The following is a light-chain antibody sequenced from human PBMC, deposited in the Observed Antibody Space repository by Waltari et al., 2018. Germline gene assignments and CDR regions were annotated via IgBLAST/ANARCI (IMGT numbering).Light chain of an antibody. Sequence: DIVMTQSPDTLAVSLGESATINCTSSLTLLYSSNRKNYLAWYQQRPGQPPQLLIYWASTRKSGVPDRFTGSGSGTHFTLTISSLQAEDVATYHCQQYYTTPPTFGQGTKLEI. CDR2: WAS. CDR3: QQYYTTPPT. CDR1: LTLLYSSNRKNY. J-gene: IGKJ2*01. V-gene: IGKV4-1*01.